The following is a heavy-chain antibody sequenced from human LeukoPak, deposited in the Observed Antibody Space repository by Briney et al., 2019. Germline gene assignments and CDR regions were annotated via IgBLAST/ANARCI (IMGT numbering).Heavy chain of an antibody. D-gene: IGHD3-3*01. Sequence: ASVKVSCKASGYTFTGYYMHWVRQAPGQGLEWMGWINPNSGGTNYAQKLQGRVTMTRDTSISTAYTELSRLRSDDTAVYYCARATSRLEWLLNWFDPWGQGTLVTVSS. CDR1: GYTFTGYY. CDR3: ARATSRLEWLLNWFDP. V-gene: IGHV1-2*02. J-gene: IGHJ5*02. CDR2: INPNSGGT.